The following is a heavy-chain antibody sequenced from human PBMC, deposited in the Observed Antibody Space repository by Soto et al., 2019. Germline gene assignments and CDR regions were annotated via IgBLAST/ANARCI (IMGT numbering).Heavy chain of an antibody. D-gene: IGHD3-22*01. V-gene: IGHV1-2*02. J-gene: IGHJ4*02. CDR3: ARDDSSGYSYFDY. CDR1: GYTFTGYY. CDR2: INPNSGGT. Sequence: ASVKVYCKASGYTFTGYYMHWARQAPGQVLEWMGWINPNSGGTNCAQKFQGRVTMTRDTSISTAYMELSRLRSDDTAVYYCARDDSSGYSYFDYWGQGTLVTVSS.